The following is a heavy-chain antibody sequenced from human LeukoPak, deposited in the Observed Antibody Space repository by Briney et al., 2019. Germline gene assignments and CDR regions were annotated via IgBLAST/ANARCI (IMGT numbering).Heavy chain of an antibody. CDR2: IYYSGST. J-gene: IGHJ4*02. CDR1: GGSISSSSYY. CDR3: ARARIVGRERRGYYFDY. D-gene: IGHD1-26*01. V-gene: IGHV4-39*07. Sequence: SETLSLTCTVSGGSISSSSYYWGWIRQPPGKGLEWIGSIYYSGSTYYNPSLKSRVTISVDTSKNQFSLKLSSVTAADTAVYYCARARIVGRERRGYYFDYWGQGTLVTVSS.